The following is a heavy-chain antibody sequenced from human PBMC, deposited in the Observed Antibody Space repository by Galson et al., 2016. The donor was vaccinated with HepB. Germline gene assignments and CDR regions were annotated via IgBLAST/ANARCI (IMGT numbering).Heavy chain of an antibody. CDR2: INWNGGTT. D-gene: IGHD3-22*01. V-gene: IGHV3-20*04. CDR3: AKSSGYYFVDSFDM. J-gene: IGHJ3*02. Sequence: SLRLSCAASGFTFDDYGMNWARQVPGKGLEWVSGINWNGGTTNYVDSVKGRFTISRDNAKNSLYLQMNSLRAGGTALYYCAKSSGYYFVDSFDMWGQGTMVTVSS. CDR1: GFTFDDYG.